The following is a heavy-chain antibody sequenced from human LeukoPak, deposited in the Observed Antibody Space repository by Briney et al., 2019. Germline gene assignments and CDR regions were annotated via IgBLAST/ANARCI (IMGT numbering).Heavy chain of an antibody. J-gene: IGHJ4*02. Sequence: SETLSLTCAVYGGSFSGHYWTYVRQPPGKGLEWIGESTHRGSTNYNPSLKSRVTISVDTSKDQFSLKLTSVTAADTAVYYCARGRTGAAALDFWGPGTLVTVSS. CDR2: STHRGST. D-gene: IGHD2-2*01. CDR3: ARGRTGAAALDF. V-gene: IGHV4-34*01. CDR1: GGSFSGHY.